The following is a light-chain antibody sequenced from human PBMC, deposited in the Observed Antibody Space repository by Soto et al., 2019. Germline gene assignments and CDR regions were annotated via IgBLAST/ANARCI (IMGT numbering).Light chain of an antibody. Sequence: EILLTQSPGTLSLSPVERATLSCRASQSVTKNYLAWYQQKPGQAPRLLIYGASTRATGIPDRFSGGGSGTDFTLTISSLEPEDFAVYYCHQYTGSPFAFGGGTKVEIK. CDR3: HQYTGSPFA. V-gene: IGKV3-20*01. J-gene: IGKJ4*01. CDR1: QSVTKNY. CDR2: GAS.